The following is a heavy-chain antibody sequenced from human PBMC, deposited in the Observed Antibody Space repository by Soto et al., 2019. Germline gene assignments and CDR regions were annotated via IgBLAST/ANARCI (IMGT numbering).Heavy chain of an antibody. V-gene: IGHV1-69*12. CDR3: ARDNDRPQVGGNYDYILED. CDR2: IMPIFRTP. Sequence: QVQLEQSGAEVKKPGSSVKVSCKASGGTFRNSAISWVRQAPGQGLEWMGGIMPIFRTPDYAQKFQGRVTITADESTSTAYMELSGLRYDDTAVYYCARDNDRPQVGGNYDYILEDWGHGTTVTVSS. CDR1: GGTFRNSA. D-gene: IGHD1-1*01. J-gene: IGHJ6*02.